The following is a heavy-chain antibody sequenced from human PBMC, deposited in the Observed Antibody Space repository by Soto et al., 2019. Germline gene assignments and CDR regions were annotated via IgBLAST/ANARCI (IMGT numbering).Heavy chain of an antibody. CDR3: ARDARLHINAPLLYYHCAMEV. CDR1: GYTFTSYG. Sequence: ASVKVSCKASGYTFTSYGISWVRQAPVQGLEWMGWISAYNGNTNYAQKLQGRVTMTTDTSTSTAYMELRSLRSDDTAVYYCARDARLHINAPLLYYHCAMEVWGQGTTVTVSS. D-gene: IGHD2-21*01. CDR2: ISAYNGNT. V-gene: IGHV1-18*01. J-gene: IGHJ6*02.